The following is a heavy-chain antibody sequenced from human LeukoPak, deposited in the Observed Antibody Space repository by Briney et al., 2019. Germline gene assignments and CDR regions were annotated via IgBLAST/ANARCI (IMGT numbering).Heavy chain of an antibody. Sequence: GGSLRLSCAASGFTFSSYAMSWVRQAPGKGLEWVSAISGSGGSTYYADSVKGRFTISRDNSKNTLYLQMNSLRAEDTAVYYCAIAGYSSSWPNQYYMDVWGKGTTVTVSS. J-gene: IGHJ6*03. CDR1: GFTFSSYA. V-gene: IGHV3-23*01. CDR3: AIAGYSSSWPNQYYMDV. D-gene: IGHD6-13*01. CDR2: ISGSGGST.